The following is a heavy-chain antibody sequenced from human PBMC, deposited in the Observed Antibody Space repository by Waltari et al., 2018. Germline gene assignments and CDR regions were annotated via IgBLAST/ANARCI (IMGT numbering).Heavy chain of an antibody. CDR1: GFNFKGYE. Sequence: EVQLVESGGGVVQPGGSLRLSCAASGFNFKGYEMNWVRQAPGKGLECVSSISSNGRTTHYADSVKGRFTISRDNAKNSLDLHMNSLRAEDMAVYYCVRDASYYYYYYMDVWGKGTTVTVSS. V-gene: IGHV3-48*03. J-gene: IGHJ6*03. CDR2: ISSNGRTT. CDR3: VRDASYYYYYYMDV.